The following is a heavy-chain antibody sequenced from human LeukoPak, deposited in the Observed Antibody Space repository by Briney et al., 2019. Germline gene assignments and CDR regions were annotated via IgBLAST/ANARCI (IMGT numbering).Heavy chain of an antibody. D-gene: IGHD1-7*01. CDR2: IYPAGSHT. Sequence: GESLKISCKASTYHFPNYWIGWVRQMPGKGLEWMGIIYPAGSHTINSPFFQGQVTISVDKSTSTAYLQWSTLKASDTAMYYCARRNYTSVWFDPWGQGTLVTVSS. CDR3: ARRNYTSVWFDP. V-gene: IGHV5-51*01. CDR1: TYHFPNYW. J-gene: IGHJ5*02.